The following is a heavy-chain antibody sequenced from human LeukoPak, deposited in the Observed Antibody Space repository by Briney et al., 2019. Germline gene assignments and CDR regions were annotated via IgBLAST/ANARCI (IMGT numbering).Heavy chain of an antibody. CDR3: ARDLAGGFDV. CDR1: GFTFSRYW. Sequence: GGSLRLSCTVSGFTFSRYWMHWVRQAPGKGLGWVANIKQDGSEIYYVDSVKGRFTISRDNAKNLLSLQMNSLRAEDTAVYYCARDLAGGFDVWGQGTMVTVSS. D-gene: IGHD6-19*01. V-gene: IGHV3-7*01. CDR2: IKQDGSEI. J-gene: IGHJ3*01.